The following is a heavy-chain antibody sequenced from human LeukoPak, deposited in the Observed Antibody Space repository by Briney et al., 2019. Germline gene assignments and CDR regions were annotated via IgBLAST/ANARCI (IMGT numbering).Heavy chain of an antibody. D-gene: IGHD6-13*01. CDR2: IFHSGNT. J-gene: IGHJ4*02. V-gene: IGHV4-30-4*01. Sequence: PSETLSLTCAVSGDSISSDDYYWTWIRQPPGKGLEWIGYIFHSGNTYYNPSLKSRLSMSIDTSKNQFSLKLSSVTAADTAVYYCARLGYSRDFDYWGQGTLVTVSS. CDR3: ARLGYSRDFDY. CDR1: GDSISSDDYY.